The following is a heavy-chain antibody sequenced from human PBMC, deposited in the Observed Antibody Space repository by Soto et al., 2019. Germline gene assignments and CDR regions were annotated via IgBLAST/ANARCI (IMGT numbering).Heavy chain of an antibody. Sequence: QVQLVESGGGVVQPGTSLRLSCVGSGFTFRSYVIHWVRQAPGKGLEWVALTSYDGSNNFYGDSVKGRFTISRHNSRNPVGLQMDSLRFEDTAFYFCARWGTTGGLDVWGQGTLVSVSS. V-gene: IGHV3-33*05. D-gene: IGHD3-16*01. J-gene: IGHJ4*02. CDR1: GFTFRSYV. CDR3: ARWGTTGGLDV. CDR2: TSYDGSNN.